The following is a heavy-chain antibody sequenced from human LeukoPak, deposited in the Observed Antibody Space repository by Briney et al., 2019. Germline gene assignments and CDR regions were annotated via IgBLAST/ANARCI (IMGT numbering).Heavy chain of an antibody. CDR3: ARPRYSSNAFDI. CDR2: IDPSDSYT. D-gene: IGHD6-13*01. CDR1: GYSFTNYW. V-gene: IGHV5-10-1*01. Sequence: GECLKISCKGSGYSFTNYWISWVRQMPGKGLEWMGRIDPSDSYTDYSPSFQGLVTISTDKSISTAYLQWSSLKASDTAMYYCARPRYSSNAFDIWGQGTMVTVS. J-gene: IGHJ3*02.